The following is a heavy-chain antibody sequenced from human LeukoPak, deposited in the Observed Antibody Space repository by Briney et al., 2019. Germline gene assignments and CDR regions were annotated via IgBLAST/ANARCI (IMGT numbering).Heavy chain of an antibody. V-gene: IGHV3-30*18. J-gene: IGHJ4*02. CDR1: GFTFSSYG. D-gene: IGHD1-26*01. Sequence: GRSLRLSCAASGFTFSSYGMHWVRQAPAKGLEWVAVISYDGSNKYYADSVKGRFTISRDNSKNTLYLQMNSLRAEDTAVYYCAKEVGQAYFDYWGQGTLVTVSS. CDR2: ISYDGSNK. CDR3: AKEVGQAYFDY.